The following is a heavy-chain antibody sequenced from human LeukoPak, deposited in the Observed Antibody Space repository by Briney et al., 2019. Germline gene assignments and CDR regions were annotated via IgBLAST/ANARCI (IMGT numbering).Heavy chain of an antibody. V-gene: IGHV3-23*01. Sequence: PGGSLRHSCAACGLIFSTYAMSWVRQAPGKGLEWVSLISGSGGSTYYADSVKGRFTISRDNSKNTLYLQRNSMKDEEAAVYYCAKGNIAASQDFMDVWGQGTTVTVSS. CDR2: ISGSGGST. CDR1: GLIFSTYA. CDR3: AKGNIAASQDFMDV. D-gene: IGHD5-12*01. J-gene: IGHJ6*02.